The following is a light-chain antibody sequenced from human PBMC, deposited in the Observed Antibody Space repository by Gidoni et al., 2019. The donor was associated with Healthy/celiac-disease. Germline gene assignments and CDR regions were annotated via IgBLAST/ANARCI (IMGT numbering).Light chain of an antibody. Sequence: EIVLTQSPGTLSLSPGERATLSCRASQMFSSIYLAWYQQKPGQAPRLLIYGASCRATGIPDRCSVSGSGTDFTLTISRLEPEDFAVYYCQQYGSSRWTFGQGTKVEIK. CDR2: GAS. CDR3: QQYGSSRWT. CDR1: QMFSSIY. J-gene: IGKJ1*01. V-gene: IGKV3-20*01.